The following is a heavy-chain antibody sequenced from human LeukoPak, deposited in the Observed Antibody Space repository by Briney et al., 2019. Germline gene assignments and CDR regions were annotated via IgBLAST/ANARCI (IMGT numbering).Heavy chain of an antibody. CDR1: GCTFTSYG. CDR2: ISAYNGNT. CDR3: AREGLDYGEPRVSFDY. Sequence: ASVKVSCKASGCTFTSYGISWVRQAPGQGLEWMGWISAYNGNTNYAQKLQGRVTMTTDTSTSTAYMELRSLRSDDTAVYYCAREGLDYGEPRVSFDYWGQGTLVTVSS. V-gene: IGHV1-18*01. D-gene: IGHD4-17*01. J-gene: IGHJ4*02.